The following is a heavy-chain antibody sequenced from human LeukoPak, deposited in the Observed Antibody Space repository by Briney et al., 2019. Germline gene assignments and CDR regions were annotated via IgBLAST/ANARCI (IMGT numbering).Heavy chain of an antibody. Sequence: GSLRLSCAASGFTFSNYAMSWVRQAPGKGLEWVSAISGSGDTTYYADSVKGRFTISRDNSKNTLSLQMNSLRAEDTAVYYCAKPEWAGTPINYYFDYWGQGTLVTVSS. J-gene: IGHJ4*02. D-gene: IGHD6-19*01. V-gene: IGHV3-23*01. CDR2: ISGSGDTT. CDR3: AKPEWAGTPINYYFDY. CDR1: GFTFSNYA.